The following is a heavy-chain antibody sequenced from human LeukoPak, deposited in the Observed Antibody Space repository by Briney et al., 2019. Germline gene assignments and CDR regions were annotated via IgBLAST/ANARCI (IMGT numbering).Heavy chain of an antibody. CDR1: GFIFSTYW. J-gene: IGHJ4*02. V-gene: IGHV3-7*01. D-gene: IGHD6-19*01. CDR2: IHPDGSET. Sequence: QAGGSLRLSCEASGFIFSTYWMGWVRQVPGKGLEWVANIHPDGSETSYVESVKGRFTISRDNAKKTMSLQMNSLRSEETAVYICVGWGVEAGMDYWGQGVLVTVSS. CDR3: VGWGVEAGMDY.